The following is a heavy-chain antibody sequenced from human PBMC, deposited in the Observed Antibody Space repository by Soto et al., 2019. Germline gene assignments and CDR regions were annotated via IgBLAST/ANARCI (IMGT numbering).Heavy chain of an antibody. J-gene: IGHJ5*02. CDR3: ARGVTVFGLVSRFWFDP. V-gene: IGHV4-59*08. D-gene: IGHD3-3*01. CDR1: GGSISTYY. CDR2: VFYSGST. Sequence: SETLSLTCNVSGGSISTYYWSWFRQPPGKGPEWIGYVFYSGSTSYNPSLQSRVVISVDTSRNQFSLRLTSLTAVDTAVYFCARGVTVFGLVSRFWFDPWGQGTVVTVSS.